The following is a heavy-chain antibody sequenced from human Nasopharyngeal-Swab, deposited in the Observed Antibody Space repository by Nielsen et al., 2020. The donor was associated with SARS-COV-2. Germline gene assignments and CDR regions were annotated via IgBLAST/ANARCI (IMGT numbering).Heavy chain of an antibody. V-gene: IGHV3-48*04. CDR2: ISSSGSTI. CDR3: ARSSHQSEGYAFDY. CDR1: GFTFSSYA. D-gene: IGHD5-12*01. Sequence: GESLKISCAASGFTFSSYAMHWIRQAPGKGLEWVSYISSSGSTIYYADSVKGRFTISRDNAKNSLYLQMNSLRAEDTAVYYCARSSHQSEGYAFDYWGQGTLVTVSS. J-gene: IGHJ4*02.